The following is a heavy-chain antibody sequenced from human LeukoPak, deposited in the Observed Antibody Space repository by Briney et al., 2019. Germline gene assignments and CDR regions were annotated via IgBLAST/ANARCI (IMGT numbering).Heavy chain of an antibody. CDR2: IYYSGST. J-gene: IGHJ4*02. CDR3: ARDISRVGEFPS. V-gene: IGHV4-31*03. Sequence: PSQTLSLTCTVSGGSISSGGYYWSWIRQHPGKGLEWIGYIYYSGSTYYNPSLKSRVTISVDTSKNQFSLKLSSVTAADTAVYYCARDISRVGEFPSWGQGTLVTVSS. CDR1: GGSISSGGYY. D-gene: IGHD3-10*01.